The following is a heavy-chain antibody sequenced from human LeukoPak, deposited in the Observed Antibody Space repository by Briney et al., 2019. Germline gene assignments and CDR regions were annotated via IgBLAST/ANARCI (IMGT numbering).Heavy chain of an antibody. CDR1: GFTFSSYG. J-gene: IGHJ4*02. CDR3: AKDWTNDYFDY. Sequence: GGSLRLSCAASGFTFSSYGMHWVRQAPGKGLEWVAVISYDGSNKYYADSVKGRFTISRDNSKNTLYLQMNSLRAEDTAVYYCAKDWTNDYFDYWGQGILVTVSS. D-gene: IGHD2-8*01. CDR2: ISYDGSNK. V-gene: IGHV3-30*18.